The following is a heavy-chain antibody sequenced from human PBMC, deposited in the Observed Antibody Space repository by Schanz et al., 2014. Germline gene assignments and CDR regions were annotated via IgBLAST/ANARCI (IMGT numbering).Heavy chain of an antibody. V-gene: IGHV1-2*04. CDR3: ARGTMPGTFDI. J-gene: IGHJ3*02. CDR1: GYTTFTDYY. CDR2: INPNSGDT. Sequence: QVQLVQSGAEVKKPGASVKVSCKASGYTTFTDYYIHWVRQAPGQGLEWMGWINPNSGDTNYAQKFQGWVTFTADKSTSTAYMELSSLRYEDTALYYCARGTMPGTFDIWGQGTMVTVSS. D-gene: IGHD2-2*01.